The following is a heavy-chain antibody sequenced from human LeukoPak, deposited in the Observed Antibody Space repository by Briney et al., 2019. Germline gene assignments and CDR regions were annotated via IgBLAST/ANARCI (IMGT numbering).Heavy chain of an antibody. J-gene: IGHJ3*02. CDR3: ARQEPNAFDI. CDR1: GGSISSYY. D-gene: IGHD1-14*01. V-gene: IGHV4-59*08. Sequence: SETLSLTCTVSGGSISSYYWSWIRLPPGRGLEWIGYIYYSGSTNYNPSLKSRVTISVDTSKNQFSLKLSSVTAADTAVYYCARQEPNAFDIWGQGTMVTVSS. CDR2: IYYSGST.